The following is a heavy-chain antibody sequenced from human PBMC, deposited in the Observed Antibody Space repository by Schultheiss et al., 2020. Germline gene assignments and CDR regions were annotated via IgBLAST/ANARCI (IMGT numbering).Heavy chain of an antibody. CDR3: ARGTVTAYYYYYGMDV. CDR2: IIPILGIA. D-gene: IGHD4-17*01. CDR1: GGTFSSYA. J-gene: IGHJ6*02. Sequence: SVKVSCKASGGTFSSYAISWVRQAPGQGLEWMGGIIPILGIANYAQKFQGRVTITADKSTSTAYMELSSLRSEDTAVYYCARGTVTAYYYYYGMDVWGQGPTVNVYS. V-gene: IGHV1-69*10.